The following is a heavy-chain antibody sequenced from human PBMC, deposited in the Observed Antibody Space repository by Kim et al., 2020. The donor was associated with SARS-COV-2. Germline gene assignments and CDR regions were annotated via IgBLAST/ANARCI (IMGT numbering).Heavy chain of an antibody. D-gene: IGHD3-10*01. Sequence: SETLSLTCAVSGGSISSSNWWSWVRQPPGKGLEWIGEIYHSGSTNYNPSLKSRVTISVDKSKNQFSLKLSSVTAADTAVYYCAGGRSSGSCYPSPYHDAFDNWGQGTMVTVSS. V-gene: IGHV4-4*02. CDR2: IYHSGST. CDR1: GGSISSSNW. J-gene: IGHJ3*02. CDR3: AGGRSSGSCYPSPYHDAFDN.